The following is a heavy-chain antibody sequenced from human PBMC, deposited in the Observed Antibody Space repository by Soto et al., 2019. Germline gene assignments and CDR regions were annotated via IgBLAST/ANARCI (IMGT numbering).Heavy chain of an antibody. CDR3: TRDASRDSSARGWFDP. D-gene: IGHD6-13*01. Sequence: LRLSCAASGFTFRSFTMNWVRQAPGKGLEWVSTISSNSAYIYYTDALRGRFTISRDNAKNSLHLQMSSLRAEDTAVYYCTRDASRDSSARGWFDPWGPGTLVTVSS. J-gene: IGHJ5*02. CDR2: ISSNSAYI. CDR1: GFTFRSFT. V-gene: IGHV3-21*01.